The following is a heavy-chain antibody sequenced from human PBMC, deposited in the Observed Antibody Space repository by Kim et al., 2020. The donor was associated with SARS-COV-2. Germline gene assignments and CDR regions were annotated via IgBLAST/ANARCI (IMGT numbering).Heavy chain of an antibody. D-gene: IGHD6-13*01. CDR2: ISYDGSNK. V-gene: IGHV3-30*04. J-gene: IGHJ6*02. CDR1: GFTFSSYA. Sequence: GGSLRLSCAASGFTFSSYAMHWVRQAPGKGLEWVAVISYDGSNKYYADSVKGRFTISRDNSKNTLYLQMNSLRAEDTAVYYCARVRAAAAPFPYYYYGMDVWGQGTTVTVSS. CDR3: ARVRAAAAPFPYYYYGMDV.